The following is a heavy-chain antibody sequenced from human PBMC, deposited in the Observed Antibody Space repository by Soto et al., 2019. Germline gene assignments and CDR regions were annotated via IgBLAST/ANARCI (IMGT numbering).Heavy chain of an antibody. CDR1: GYTFTSYY. V-gene: IGHV1-46*01. CDR2: INPSGGST. Sequence: ASVKVSCKASGYTFTSYYMHWVRQAPGQGLECMGIINPSGGSTSYAQKFQGRVTMTRDTSTSTVYMELSSLRFEDTAVFYCARDHGYCSGGSCFPVAFDIWGQGTMVTVSS. J-gene: IGHJ3*02. D-gene: IGHD2-15*01. CDR3: ARDHGYCSGGSCFPVAFDI.